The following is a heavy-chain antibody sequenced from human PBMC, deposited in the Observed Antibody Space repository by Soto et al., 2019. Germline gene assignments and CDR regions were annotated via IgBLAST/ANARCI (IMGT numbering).Heavy chain of an antibody. CDR1: GTSIRGYY. CDR3: AREVSSFGSDNFDS. V-gene: IGHV4-59*01. CDR2: IYYTGTT. J-gene: IGHJ4*02. Sequence: SETLSLTCSVSGTSIRGYYWTWIRRPPGKGLEWIGYIYYTGTTKYNPSLKSRVTISVDTSKNQFSLRLNSVTAADTAVYYCAREVSSFGSDNFDSWGQGALVTVYS. D-gene: IGHD3-10*01.